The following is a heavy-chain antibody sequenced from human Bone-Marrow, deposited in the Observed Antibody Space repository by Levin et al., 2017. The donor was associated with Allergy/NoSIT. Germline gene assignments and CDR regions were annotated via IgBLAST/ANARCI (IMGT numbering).Heavy chain of an antibody. D-gene: IGHD3-22*01. CDR1: GYPFMSHW. CDR3: VRHDSRYYYYYGVDV. CDR2: IYPGASDT. V-gene: IGHV5-51*01. J-gene: IGHJ6*02. Sequence: TGESLKISCKASGYPFMSHWIGWVRQMPGKGLEWMGIIYPGASDTRYSPSFQGQVSISMDRSISTAYLQWSSLKDSDTAMYYCVRHDSRYYYYYGVDVWGQGTTVTVSS.